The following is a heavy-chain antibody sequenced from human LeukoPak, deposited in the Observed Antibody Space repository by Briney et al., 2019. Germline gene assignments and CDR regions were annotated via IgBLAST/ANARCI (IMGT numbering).Heavy chain of an antibody. CDR3: AKEQMSSSWSPVDS. CDR2: IDKKDKGYATAT. J-gene: IGHJ4*02. D-gene: IGHD6-13*01. V-gene: IGHV3-73*01. CDR1: GFTFSGSA. Sequence: QTGGSLRLSCAASGFTFSGSAIHWVRQSSGKGLEWVGQIDKKDKGYATATAYAASVKGRFTISRDNAKNSLYLQMNSLRGEDTAVYYCAKEQMSSSWSPVDSWGQGTLVTVSS.